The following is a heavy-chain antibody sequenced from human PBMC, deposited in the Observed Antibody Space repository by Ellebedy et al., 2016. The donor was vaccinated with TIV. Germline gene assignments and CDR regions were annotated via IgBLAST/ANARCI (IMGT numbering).Heavy chain of an antibody. J-gene: IGHJ4*02. CDR3: ARVGMVPPRWLVLGFDY. CDR1: GYTFTSYG. Sequence: ASVKVSCKASGYTFTSYGISWVRQAPGQGLEWMGWISAYNGNTNYAQKLQGRVTMTTDTSTSTAYMELRSLRSDDTAVYYCARVGMVPPRWLVLGFDYWGQGTLVTVSS. CDR2: ISAYNGNT. D-gene: IGHD6-19*01. V-gene: IGHV1-18*01.